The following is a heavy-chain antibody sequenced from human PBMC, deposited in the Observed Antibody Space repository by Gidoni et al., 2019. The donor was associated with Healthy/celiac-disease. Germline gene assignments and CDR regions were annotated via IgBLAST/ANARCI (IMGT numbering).Heavy chain of an antibody. CDR2: ISGSGGST. J-gene: IGHJ4*02. Sequence: EVQLLESGGGLVQPGGSLRLSCAASGFTFSSYAMSWVRQAPGKGLEWVSGISGSGGSTYYADSVRGRFTISRDNSKNTLYLQMNSLRAEDTAVYYCAKGTALRGTLGCWGQGTLVTVSS. V-gene: IGHV3-23*01. CDR1: GFTFSSYA. CDR3: AKGTALRGTLGC. D-gene: IGHD3-3*01.